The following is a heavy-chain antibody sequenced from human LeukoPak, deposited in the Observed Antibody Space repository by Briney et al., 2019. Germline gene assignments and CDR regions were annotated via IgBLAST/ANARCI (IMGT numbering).Heavy chain of an antibody. J-gene: IGHJ6*03. CDR1: GFIFSSYA. CDR2: ISYDGSNK. Sequence: GGSLRLSCAASGFIFSSYAMHWVRQAPGKGLEWVAVISYDGSNKYYADSVKGRFTISRDNSKNTLYLQMNSLRAEDTAVYYCARDRKRWLQGYMDVWGKGTTVTVSS. D-gene: IGHD5-24*01. CDR3: ARDRKRWLQGYMDV. V-gene: IGHV3-30*04.